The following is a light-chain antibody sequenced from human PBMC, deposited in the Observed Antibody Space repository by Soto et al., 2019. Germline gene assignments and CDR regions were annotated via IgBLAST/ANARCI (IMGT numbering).Light chain of an antibody. CDR2: DNS. Sequence: QSVLTQPPSVSGAPGQRVTISCTGSSSNIGAGYDVHWYQQLPGTATKLLIYDNSNRPSGVPDRFSGSKSGTSASLAITGLQPEDEADYYCQSYDSSLSALFGGGTKLTVL. J-gene: IGLJ2*01. CDR1: SSNIGAGYD. CDR3: QSYDSSLSAL. V-gene: IGLV1-40*01.